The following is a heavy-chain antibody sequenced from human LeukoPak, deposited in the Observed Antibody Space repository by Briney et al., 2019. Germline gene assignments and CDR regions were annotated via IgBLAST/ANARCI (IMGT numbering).Heavy chain of an antibody. D-gene: IGHD6-13*01. J-gene: IGHJ3*02. V-gene: IGHV4-4*07. Sequence: SETLSLTCTVSGGSISSYYWSWIRQPPGKGLEWIGRIYTSGSTNYNPSLKSRVTMSVDTSKNQFSLKLSSVTAADTAVYYCARGYSSSWYTGNAFDIWGQGTMVTVSS. CDR2: IYTSGST. CDR1: GGSISSYY. CDR3: ARGYSSSWYTGNAFDI.